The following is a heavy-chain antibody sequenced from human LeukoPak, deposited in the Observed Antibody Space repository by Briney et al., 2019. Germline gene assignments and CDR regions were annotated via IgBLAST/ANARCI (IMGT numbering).Heavy chain of an antibody. CDR3: ARALGYDILTGYYKDY. J-gene: IGHJ4*02. Sequence: GGSLRLSCAASGFTFSNYAMTWVRQAPGKGLQWVSAITGSGGSTYYADSVKGRFTISRDNAKNSLYLQMNSLRAEDTAVYYCARALGYDILTGYYKDYWGQGTLVTVSS. CDR2: ITGSGGST. CDR1: GFTFSNYA. D-gene: IGHD3-9*01. V-gene: IGHV3-23*01.